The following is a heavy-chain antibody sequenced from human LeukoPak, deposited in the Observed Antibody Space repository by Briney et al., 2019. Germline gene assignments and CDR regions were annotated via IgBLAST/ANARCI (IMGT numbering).Heavy chain of an antibody. CDR3: AGSPRYIDPFDY. CDR2: IYYSGST. J-gene: IGHJ4*02. V-gene: IGHV4-59*01. CDR1: GGSISSYY. Sequence: SETLSLTCTVSGGSISSYYWGWIRQPPGKGLEWIGYIYYSGSTNYNPSLKSRVTISVDTSKNQFSLKLSSVTAADTAVYYCAGSPRYIDPFDYWGQGTLVTVSS. D-gene: IGHD1-14*01.